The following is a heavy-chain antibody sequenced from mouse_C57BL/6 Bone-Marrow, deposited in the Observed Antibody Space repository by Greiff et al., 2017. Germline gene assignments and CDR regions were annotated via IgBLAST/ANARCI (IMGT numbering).Heavy chain of an antibody. CDR3: ARRGITAYFDY. CDR1: GFTFSSYG. V-gene: IGHV5-6*01. CDR2: ISSGGSYT. D-gene: IGHD2-4*01. Sequence: DVQLQESGGDLVKPGGSLKLSCAASGFTFSSYGMSWVRQTPDKRLEWVATISSGGSYTYYPDSVKGRFTISRDNAKNTLYLQMSSLKSEDTAMYYCARRGITAYFDYWGQGTTLTVSS. J-gene: IGHJ2*01.